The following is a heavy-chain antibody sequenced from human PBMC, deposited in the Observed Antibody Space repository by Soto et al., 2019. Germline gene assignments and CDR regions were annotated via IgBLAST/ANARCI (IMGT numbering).Heavy chain of an antibody. CDR2: IYYSGST. CDR3: ASGVSQLWSELKN. Sequence: SETLSLTCTVSGGSISSGDYYWSWIRQPPGKGLEWIGYIYYSGSTYYNPSLRSRVTISVDTSKNQFSLKLSSVTAADTAVYYCASGVSQLWSELKNWGQGTLVTVSS. D-gene: IGHD5-18*01. J-gene: IGHJ4*02. V-gene: IGHV4-30-4*01. CDR1: GGSISSGDYY.